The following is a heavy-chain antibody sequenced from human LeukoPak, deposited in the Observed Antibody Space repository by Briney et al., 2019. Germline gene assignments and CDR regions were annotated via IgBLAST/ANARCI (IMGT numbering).Heavy chain of an antibody. Sequence: GGSLRLSCAASGFTFSSYWMSWVRQAPGKGLEWVANIKQGGSEKYYVDSVKGRFTISRDNAKNSLYLQMNSLRAEDTAVYFCARGNSTGRGAFDIWGQGTMVTVSS. V-gene: IGHV3-7*01. CDR2: IKQGGSEK. CDR3: ARGNSTGRGAFDI. J-gene: IGHJ3*02. D-gene: IGHD6-19*01. CDR1: GFTFSSYW.